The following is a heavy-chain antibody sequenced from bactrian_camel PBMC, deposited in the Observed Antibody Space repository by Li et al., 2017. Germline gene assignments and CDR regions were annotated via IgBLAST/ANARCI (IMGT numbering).Heavy chain of an antibody. Sequence: QLVESGGDSVQAGGSLRLSCAASGNTYSSNCYAWFRQAPGKEREGVAAIYTLNGDTNYADSVKGRFTISQDNAKNTVYLQMDSLMPEDSAVYFCAAKSGWFYNFDDTVYTFWGQGTQVTVS. CDR3: AAKSGWFYNFDDTVYTF. CDR2: IYTLNGDT. CDR1: GNTYSSNC. D-gene: IGHD2*01. J-gene: IGHJ4*01. V-gene: IGHV3S1*01.